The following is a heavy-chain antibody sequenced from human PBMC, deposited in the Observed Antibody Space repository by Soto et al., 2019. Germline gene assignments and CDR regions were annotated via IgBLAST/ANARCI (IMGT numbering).Heavy chain of an antibody. D-gene: IGHD2-2*01. CDR3: AKNNQYCTSTSGIVFDS. CDR2: IKQDGSEK. Sequence: EVQLVESGGGLVQPGGSLRLSCAASGFTFNNYWMSWVRQAPGKGLEWVANIKQDGSEKYYVDSVKGRFTISRDNAQNSLYLRMIGLRAVETSVYYCAKNNQYCTSTSGIVFDSWGQGTLGTVSS. J-gene: IGHJ4*02. CDR1: GFTFNNYW. V-gene: IGHV3-7*01.